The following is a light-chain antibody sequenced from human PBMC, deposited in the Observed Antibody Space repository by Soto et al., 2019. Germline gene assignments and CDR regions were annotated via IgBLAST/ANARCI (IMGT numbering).Light chain of an antibody. Sequence: QSALTQPASVSGSPGQSITISCIGTSSDVGGYDYVSWYQQYPGKAPKLMIYDVSNRPSGVSNRFSGSKSGNTASLTISGLQAEDEADYYCSSYSSSSTLVVFGGGTKLTVL. V-gene: IGLV2-14*03. J-gene: IGLJ2*01. CDR3: SSYSSSSTLVV. CDR1: SSDVGGYDY. CDR2: DVS.